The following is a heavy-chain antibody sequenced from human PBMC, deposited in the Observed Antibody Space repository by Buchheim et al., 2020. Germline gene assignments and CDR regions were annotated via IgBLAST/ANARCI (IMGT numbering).Heavy chain of an antibody. CDR2: ISYDGSNK. CDR1: GFTFSSYA. Sequence: QVQLVESGGGVVQPGRSLRLSCAASGFTFSSYAMHWVRQAPGKGLEWVAVISYDGSNKYYADSVKGRFTISRDNSKKTLYLQMNSLRAEDTAVYYCARDPRITSYGMDVWGQGTT. CDR3: ARDPRITSYGMDV. V-gene: IGHV3-30*04. D-gene: IGHD3-10*01. J-gene: IGHJ6*02.